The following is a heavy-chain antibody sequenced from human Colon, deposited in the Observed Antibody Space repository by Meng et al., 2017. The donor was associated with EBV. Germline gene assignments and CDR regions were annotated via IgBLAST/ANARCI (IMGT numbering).Heavy chain of an antibody. Sequence: QVQLEESGPGLVKPSETLSLPCAVSGGAISSVYWWTWVRQSPGKGLEWIGEIYHSGSTNYNPSLKSRVTISVDKSKNQFSLKLTSVTAADTAVYYCARGGYYSFDYWGQRTLVTVSS. CDR1: GGAISSVYW. J-gene: IGHJ4*02. D-gene: IGHD5-18*01. V-gene: IGHV4-4*02. CDR3: ARGGYYSFDY. CDR2: IYHSGST.